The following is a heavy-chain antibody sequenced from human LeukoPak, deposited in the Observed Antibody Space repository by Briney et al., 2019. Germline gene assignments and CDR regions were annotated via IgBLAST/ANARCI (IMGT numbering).Heavy chain of an antibody. J-gene: IGHJ4*02. CDR2: ISAYNGNT. CDR3: ARDLGRYDSSGYYFEVADY. Sequence: ASVKVSCKASGYTFTSYGISWVRQAPGQGLEWMGWISAYNGNTNYAQKLQGRVTMTTDTSTSTAYMELRSLRSDDTAVYYCARDLGRYDSSGYYFEVADYWGQGTLVTVSS. V-gene: IGHV1-18*01. D-gene: IGHD3-22*01. CDR1: GYTFTSYG.